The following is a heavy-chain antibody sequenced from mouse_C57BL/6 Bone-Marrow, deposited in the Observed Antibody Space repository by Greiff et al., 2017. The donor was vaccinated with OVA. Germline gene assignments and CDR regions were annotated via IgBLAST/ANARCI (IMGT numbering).Heavy chain of an antibody. J-gene: IGHJ1*03. D-gene: IGHD1-1*01. CDR1: GYTFTSYG. CDR3: ARGYYGSPWYFDV. V-gene: IGHV1-81*01. Sequence: VQLQESGAELARPGASVKLSCKASGYTFTSYGISWVKQRTGQGLEWIGEIYPRSGNTDYNEKFKGKATLTADKSSSTAYMELRSLTSEDSAVYYCARGYYGSPWYFDVWGTGTTVTVSS. CDR2: IYPRSGNT.